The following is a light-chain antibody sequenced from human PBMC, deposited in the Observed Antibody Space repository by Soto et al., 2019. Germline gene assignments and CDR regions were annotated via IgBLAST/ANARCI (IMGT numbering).Light chain of an antibody. CDR2: AAS. V-gene: IGKV1-9*01. CDR3: QQLNSYPIT. J-gene: IGKJ5*01. CDR1: QGISSY. Sequence: DIQITQSPSTLSAFVGDRVTITCRASQGISSYLAWYQQKPGKAPKLLIYAASTLQSGVPSRFSGSGSGTEFTLTISSLQPEDFATYYCQQLNSYPITFGQRTRLEIK.